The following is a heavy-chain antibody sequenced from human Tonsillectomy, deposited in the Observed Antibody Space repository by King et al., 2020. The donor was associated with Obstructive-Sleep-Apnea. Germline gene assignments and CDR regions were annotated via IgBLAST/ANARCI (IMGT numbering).Heavy chain of an antibody. D-gene: IGHD3-22*01. V-gene: IGHV3-30-3*01. CDR3: ASGSGYYYFEY. CDR2: ISYDTGTNK. J-gene: IGHJ4*02. Sequence: VQLVESGGDVVQPGRSLRLSCAGSGFTFSSYAIHWVRQAPGKGLEGVAGISYDTGTNKFYTDSVKGRFTISRDNSKNTMYLHMNSLRAEDTAVYFCASGSGYYYFEYWGQGTLVTVSS. CDR1: GFTFSSYA.